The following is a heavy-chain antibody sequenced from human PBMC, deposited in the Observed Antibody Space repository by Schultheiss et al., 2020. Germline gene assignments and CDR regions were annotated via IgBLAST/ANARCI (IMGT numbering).Heavy chain of an antibody. V-gene: IGHV1-69*13. Sequence: AVKVSCKASGYTFTGYYMHWVRQAPGQGLEWMGGIIPIFGTANYAQKFQGRVTITADESTSTAYMELSSLRSEDTAVYYCARGPAKPYDILTEFMDVWGQGTTVTVSS. J-gene: IGHJ6*02. CDR2: IIPIFGTA. D-gene: IGHD3-9*01. CDR1: GYTFTGYY. CDR3: ARGPAKPYDILTEFMDV.